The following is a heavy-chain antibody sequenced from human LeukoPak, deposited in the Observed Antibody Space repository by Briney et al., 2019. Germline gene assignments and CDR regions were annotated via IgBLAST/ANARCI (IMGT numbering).Heavy chain of an antibody. CDR3: ARDVEKRLVLGRFDP. CDR2: IKQDGSEK. J-gene: IGHJ5*02. V-gene: IGHV3-7*03. Sequence: GGSLRLSCAASGFTFSSYWMSWVRQAPGKGLEWVANIKQDGSEKYYVDSVKGRFAISRDNAKNSVYLQMNSLRDEDTAVYYCARDVEKRLVLGRFDPWGQGSLVTVSS. CDR1: GFTFSSYW. D-gene: IGHD6-25*01.